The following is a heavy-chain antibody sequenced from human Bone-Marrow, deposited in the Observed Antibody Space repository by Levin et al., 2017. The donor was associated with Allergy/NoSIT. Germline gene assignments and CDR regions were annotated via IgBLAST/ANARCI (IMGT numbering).Heavy chain of an antibody. J-gene: IGHJ4*02. CDR3: TSYGIDY. D-gene: IGHD4-17*01. Sequence: GGSLRLSCAASGFTFSHAYMGWVRQAPGKGLEWVGRVKGKADGGTIEYTPPVKGRFTISRDDSRGTVYLQMKNLRRDDTAVYYCTSYGIDYWGQGALVTVSS. CDR1: GFTFSHAY. CDR2: VKGKADGGTI. V-gene: IGHV3-15*05.